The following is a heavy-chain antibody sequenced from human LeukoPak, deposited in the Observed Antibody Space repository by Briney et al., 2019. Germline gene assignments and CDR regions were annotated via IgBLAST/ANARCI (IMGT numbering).Heavy chain of an antibody. CDR2: INHSGST. CDR3: ARGGRSSGWRGRGYYFDY. J-gene: IGHJ4*02. CDR1: GGSFSGYY. Sequence: SETLSLTCAVYGGSFSGYYWSWIRQPPGKGLEWVGEINHSGSTNNNPSLKSRVTISVATSKNQFSLKLGSVTAADTAVYYCARGGRSSGWRGRGYYFDYWGQGTLVTVSS. D-gene: IGHD6-19*01. V-gene: IGHV4-34*01.